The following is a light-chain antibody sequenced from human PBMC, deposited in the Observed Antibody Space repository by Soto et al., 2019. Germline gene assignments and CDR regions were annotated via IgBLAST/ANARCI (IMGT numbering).Light chain of an antibody. CDR1: QSIGIW. J-gene: IGKJ1*01. CDR2: TAS. CDR3: QQYKDYSWT. Sequence: IQMTQSPSTLSASVGHRVAITCRASQSIGIWLAWYQQKPGKAPRFLIYTASTLESGVPSRFSGSGSGTEFTLTISSLQPDDFATYYCQQYKDYSWTFGQGTKVEFK. V-gene: IGKV1-5*03.